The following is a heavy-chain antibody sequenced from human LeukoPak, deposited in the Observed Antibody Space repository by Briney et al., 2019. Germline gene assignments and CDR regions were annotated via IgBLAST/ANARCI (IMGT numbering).Heavy chain of an antibody. J-gene: IGHJ4*02. Sequence: SETLSLTCTVSGGSISGSSYNCVWIRQPPGKGLEWIGTIYYSGSTYYNPSLKSRVTISVDTSKNQFSLKLSSVTAADTAVYYCARHRKSSWYFDYWGQGTLVTVSS. CDR2: IYYSGST. CDR1: GGSISGSSYN. D-gene: IGHD6-13*01. CDR3: ARHRKSSWYFDY. V-gene: IGHV4-39*01.